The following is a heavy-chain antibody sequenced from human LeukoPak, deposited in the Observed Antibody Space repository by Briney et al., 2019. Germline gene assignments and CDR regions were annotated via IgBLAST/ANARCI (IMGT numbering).Heavy chain of an antibody. Sequence: PGGSLRLSCAASRFTLGSYSMNWVRQAPGKGLEWVSYISNTGSTIYYADSVRGRFTISRDNTKNSLYLQMNSLRAEDTAVYYCARGPYSSSNYFDYWGQGTLVTVSS. CDR3: ARGPYSSSNYFDY. CDR2: ISNTGSTI. D-gene: IGHD6-6*01. CDR1: RFTLGSYS. V-gene: IGHV3-48*01. J-gene: IGHJ4*02.